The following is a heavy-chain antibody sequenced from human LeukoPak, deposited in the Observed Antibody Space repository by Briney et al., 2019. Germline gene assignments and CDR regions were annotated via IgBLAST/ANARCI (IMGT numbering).Heavy chain of an antibody. CDR3: ARDDRGSSWYEGPFDY. CDR1: GGSISSYH. D-gene: IGHD6-13*01. J-gene: IGHJ4*02. V-gene: IGHV4-59*12. Sequence: SETLSLTCTVSGGSISSYHWIWIRQPPGKGLEWIGYIHYSGSTNYNPSLKSRVTTSVDTSKKQFSLKLRSVTAADTAVYYCARDDRGSSWYEGPFDYWGQGTLVTVSS. CDR2: IHYSGST.